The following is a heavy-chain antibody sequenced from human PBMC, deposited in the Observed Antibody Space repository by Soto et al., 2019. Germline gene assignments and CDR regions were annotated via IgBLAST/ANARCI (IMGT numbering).Heavy chain of an antibody. Sequence: EVQLLESGGDLVQPGGSLRLSCAASGFTFSSFAMGWVRQAPGKGLEWVSGISPSGHTTYYGDSVKGRFTVSRDNSRNTLSLLMNSLTVEDTAIYYCVKKSCSGGGCHSGVGAFDIWGQGTIVTVSS. CDR1: GFTFSSFA. D-gene: IGHD2-15*01. CDR2: ISPSGHTT. V-gene: IGHV3-23*01. CDR3: VKKSCSGGGCHSGVGAFDI. J-gene: IGHJ3*02.